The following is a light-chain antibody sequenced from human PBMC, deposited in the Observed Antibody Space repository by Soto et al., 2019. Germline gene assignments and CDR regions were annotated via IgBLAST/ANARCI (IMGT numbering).Light chain of an antibody. CDR3: CSYVGSSTLV. Sequence: QSALTQPASGSGLLGQSITFSCTGTTSNVGSYNVVSGYQQHPGKAPKLMINEVTKRPSGVSNRFSGSKSGNTASLTISGLQDEDEAEYYCCSYVGSSTLVFGGGTKVTVL. V-gene: IGLV2-23*02. CDR2: EVT. CDR1: TSNVGSYNV. J-gene: IGLJ2*01.